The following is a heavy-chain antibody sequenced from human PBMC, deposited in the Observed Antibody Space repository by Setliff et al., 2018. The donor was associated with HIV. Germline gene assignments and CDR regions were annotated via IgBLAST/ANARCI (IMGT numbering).Heavy chain of an antibody. J-gene: IGHJ5*02. CDR3: AKETGFGELLYGSPYNWLDP. Sequence: HPGGSLRLSCAASGFTFSSYAMSWVRQAPGKGLEWVSGIGGSGGSTYYTDSVKGRFTISRDNSKNTLYLQMNSLRAKDTAVYYCAKETGFGELLYGSPYNWLDPWGQGTLVTVSS. CDR1: GFTFSSYA. D-gene: IGHD3-10*01. CDR2: IGGSGGST. V-gene: IGHV3-23*01.